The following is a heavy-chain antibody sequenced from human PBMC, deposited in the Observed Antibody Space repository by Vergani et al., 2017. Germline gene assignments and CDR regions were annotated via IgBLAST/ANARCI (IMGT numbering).Heavy chain of an antibody. Sequence: QVQLVQSGAEVKKPGSSVKVSCKASGGTFSSYAISWVRQAPGQGLEWMGGIIPIFGIANYAQKFQGRVTITADKSTSTAYMELSSLRSEDTAVYYCARGRVVAATGHYYYYYGMDVWGQGTTVTVSS. J-gene: IGHJ6*02. V-gene: IGHV1-69*17. D-gene: IGHD2-15*01. CDR3: ARGRVVAATGHYYYYYGMDV. CDR2: IIPIFGIA. CDR1: GGTFSSYA.